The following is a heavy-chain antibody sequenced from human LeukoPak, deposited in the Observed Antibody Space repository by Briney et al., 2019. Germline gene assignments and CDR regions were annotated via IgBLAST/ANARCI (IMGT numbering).Heavy chain of an antibody. CDR2: INHSGST. V-gene: IGHV4-34*01. CDR1: GGSFSGYY. J-gene: IGHJ4*02. CDR3: ARGRRRVAVAGYYFDY. Sequence: KSSETLSLTCAVYGGSFSGYYWSWIRQPPGKGLEWIGEINHSGSTNYNPSLKSRVTISVDTSKNQFSLKLSSVTAADTAVYYCARGRRRVAVAGYYFDYWGQGTLVTVSS. D-gene: IGHD6-19*01.